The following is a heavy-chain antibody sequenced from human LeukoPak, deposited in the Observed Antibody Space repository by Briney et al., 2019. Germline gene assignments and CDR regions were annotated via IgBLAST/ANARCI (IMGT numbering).Heavy chain of an antibody. Sequence: ASVKVSCKASGYTFTGYYMHWVRQAPGQGLEWMGWINPNSGGTNYAQKFQGRVTMTRDTSISTAYMELSRLRSDDTAVYYCARDFNYYDSSGYYRRFDYRGQGTLVTVSS. CDR2: INPNSGGT. J-gene: IGHJ4*02. V-gene: IGHV1-2*02. CDR1: GYTFTGYY. D-gene: IGHD3-22*01. CDR3: ARDFNYYDSSGYYRRFDY.